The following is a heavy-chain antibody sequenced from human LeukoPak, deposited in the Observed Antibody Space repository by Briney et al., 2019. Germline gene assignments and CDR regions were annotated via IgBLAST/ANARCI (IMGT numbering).Heavy chain of an antibody. CDR1: GFSFSAYA. J-gene: IGHJ4*02. Sequence: GGSLRLSCSASGFSFSAYAMHRVRQAPGRGLEYVSAIGPSGTSTYFADSVKGRFTISRDNSKNTVYLQMSSLRTEDTAVYFCTGSTTGYYPYWGQGTLVTVSS. CDR3: TGSTTGYYPY. CDR2: IGPSGTST. V-gene: IGHV3-64D*06. D-gene: IGHD3-9*01.